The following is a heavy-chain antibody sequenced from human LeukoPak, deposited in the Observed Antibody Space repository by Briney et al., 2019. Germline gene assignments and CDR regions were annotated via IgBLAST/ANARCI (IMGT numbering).Heavy chain of an antibody. D-gene: IGHD3-22*01. CDR1: GFTFSTHW. CDR2: IHSDGSGT. Sequence: GGSLRLSCAASGFTFSTHWMNWVRQAPGKGLMWVSRIHSDGSGTSYADSVKGRFTISRDNAKNTLYLQMNSLRAEDTAVYYCAREGYYGYYFDYWGQGTLVTVSS. CDR3: AREGYYGYYFDY. J-gene: IGHJ4*02. V-gene: IGHV3-74*01.